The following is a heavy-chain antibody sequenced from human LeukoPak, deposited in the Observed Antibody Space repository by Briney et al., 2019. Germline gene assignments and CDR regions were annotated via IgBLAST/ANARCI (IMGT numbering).Heavy chain of an antibody. J-gene: IGHJ4*02. CDR1: GYTFNGYY. D-gene: IGHD5-12*01. Sequence: ASVKVSCKASGYTFNGYYKHWVRQAPGQGLEWMGWINPNSGGTNYAQKFQGRVTMTRDTSISTAYMELSRLRSDDTAVYYCAIVFHIVNTRFGDDYWGQGTLVTVSS. CDR2: INPNSGGT. CDR3: AIVFHIVNTRFGDDY. V-gene: IGHV1-2*02.